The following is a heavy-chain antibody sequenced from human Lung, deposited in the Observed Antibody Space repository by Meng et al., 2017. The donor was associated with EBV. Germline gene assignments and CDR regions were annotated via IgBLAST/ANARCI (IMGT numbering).Heavy chain of an antibody. CDR1: GGTFSSYA. J-gene: IGHJ4*02. CDR2: IIPIFGTA. V-gene: IGHV1-69*01. CDR3: AYGRDYGLFDY. D-gene: IGHD4/OR15-4a*01. Sequence: QVQGVQAGAEVKKPGSSVKVPCKASGGTFSSYAISWVRQAPGQGLEWMGGIIPIFGTANYAQKFQGRVTITADESTSTAYMELSSLRSEDTAVYYCAYGRDYGLFDYWGQGTLVTVSS.